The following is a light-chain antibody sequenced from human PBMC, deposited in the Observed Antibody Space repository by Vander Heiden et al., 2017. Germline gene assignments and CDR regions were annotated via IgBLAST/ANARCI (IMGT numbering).Light chain of an antibody. V-gene: IGKV4-1*01. Sequence: NVMPRPPPSRPVPLGERATINCKSSQSVFLSSNKKNYLAWYQHKPRQPPKLLISWASTRESGVPDRFSGSGSGTDFTLTVSSLQSEDVAVYYCQQYLSIPRTFGQGTKVEI. CDR2: WAS. CDR1: QSVFLSSNKKNY. J-gene: IGKJ1*01. CDR3: QQYLSIPRT.